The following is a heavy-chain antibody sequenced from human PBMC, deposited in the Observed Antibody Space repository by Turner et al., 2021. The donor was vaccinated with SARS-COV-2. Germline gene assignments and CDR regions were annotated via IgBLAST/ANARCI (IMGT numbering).Heavy chain of an antibody. J-gene: IGHJ4*02. D-gene: IGHD3-3*01. Sequence: QVQLVESGGGVVQPGGSLRLSCTASGFTFSGNGMHWVRQAPGKGLEWVADIWYDGSKMFYADSVQGRFTISRDNSKNTLYLEMNSLRVDDTAVYYCARDLWSGNSRRLVYWGQGTLVTVSS. CDR3: ARDLWSGNSRRLVY. CDR2: IWYDGSKM. V-gene: IGHV3-33*01. CDR1: GFTFSGNG.